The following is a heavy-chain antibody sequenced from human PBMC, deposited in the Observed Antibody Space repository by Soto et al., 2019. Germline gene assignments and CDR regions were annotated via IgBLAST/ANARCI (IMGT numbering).Heavy chain of an antibody. CDR1: GFTFSSYS. V-gene: IGHV3-21*01. D-gene: IGHD3-10*01. CDR2: ISSSSSYI. Sequence: EVQLVESGGGLVKPGGSLRLSCAASGFTFSSYSMNWVRQAPGKGLEWVSSISSSSSYIYYADSVKGRFTISRDNAKNSLYLQRNSLRAEDTAVYYCAREGVQHGSGRYYYYGMDGCGQGTTVNVSS. J-gene: IGHJ6*01. CDR3: AREGVQHGSGRYYYYGMDG.